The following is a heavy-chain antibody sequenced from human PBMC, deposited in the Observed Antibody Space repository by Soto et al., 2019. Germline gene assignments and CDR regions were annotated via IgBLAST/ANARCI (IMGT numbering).Heavy chain of an antibody. CDR2: IIPIFGTA. J-gene: IGHJ2*01. Sequence: QVQLVQSGAEVRKPGSSVRVSCKASGGSFNRHTISWVRQAPGQGLEWMGGIIPIFGTANHAQMFQGRVTITADKSTSTAYMELSSLRSEDTAVYYCARDSGSVVVPAAIGDWYFDLWGRGTLVTVSS. CDR1: GGSFNRHT. D-gene: IGHD2-2*02. CDR3: ARDSGSVVVPAAIGDWYFDL. V-gene: IGHV1-69*06.